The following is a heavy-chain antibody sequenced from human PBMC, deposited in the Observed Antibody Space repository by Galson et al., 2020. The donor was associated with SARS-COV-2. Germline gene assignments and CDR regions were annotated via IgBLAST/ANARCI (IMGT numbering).Heavy chain of an antibody. CDR2: IYDDGDT. CDR3: ARDSPGRGGMDV. J-gene: IGHJ6*02. V-gene: IGHV3-53*01. Sequence: SKNYMSWVRQAPRKGLEWVSIIYDDGDTYYADSVKGRFTISRDNSKNMVYLQMNSLRAEDTAVYYCARDSPGRGGMDVWGQGTTVTVSS. D-gene: IGHD3-10*01. CDR1: SKNY.